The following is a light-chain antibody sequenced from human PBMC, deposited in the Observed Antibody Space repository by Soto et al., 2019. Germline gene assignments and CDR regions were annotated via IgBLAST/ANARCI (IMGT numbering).Light chain of an antibody. V-gene: IGKV1-5*01. J-gene: IGKJ1*01. CDR2: DAS. CDR3: QQYNSYPCT. Sequence: EIQMTQSPSALSASVGERVTITCRASQSISRRLAWYQQKPGHAPKLLIYDASSLESGVPAGFSGSGSGTQVTLTISSRQPDDFVTYYCQQYNSYPCTFGQGTKVEIK. CDR1: QSISRR.